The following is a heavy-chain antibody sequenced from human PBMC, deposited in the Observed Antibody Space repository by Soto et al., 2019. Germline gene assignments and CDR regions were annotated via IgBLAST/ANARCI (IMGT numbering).Heavy chain of an antibody. D-gene: IGHD5-12*01. CDR3: AKASRDYDWIFDY. Sequence: EVQLLESGGGLVQPGGSLRLSCAASGFTFSSYAMSWVRQAPGKGLEWVSALSAGGGTTYYADSVKGRFTISRDSSKNTLYLQMNSLRAEDTAVYYCAKASRDYDWIFDYWAQGTLVTVSS. CDR1: GFTFSSYA. V-gene: IGHV3-23*01. CDR2: LSAGGGTT. J-gene: IGHJ4*02.